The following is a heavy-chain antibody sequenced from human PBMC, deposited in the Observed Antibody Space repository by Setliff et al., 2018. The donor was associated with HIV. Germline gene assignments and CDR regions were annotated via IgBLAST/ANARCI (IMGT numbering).Heavy chain of an antibody. D-gene: IGHD4-17*01. CDR3: ARDRDRKDTTYVRFDY. Sequence: SETLSLTCSVSGVSVNDYYWSWIRQPAGKGLEWIGRLYSGGTTNYNPSLKSRLTMSVDMSNNKFSLKLNSVTAADTAVYYCARDRDRKDTTYVRFDYWGHGILVTVSS. J-gene: IGHJ4*01. CDR2: LYSGGTT. CDR1: GVSVNDYY. V-gene: IGHV4-4*07.